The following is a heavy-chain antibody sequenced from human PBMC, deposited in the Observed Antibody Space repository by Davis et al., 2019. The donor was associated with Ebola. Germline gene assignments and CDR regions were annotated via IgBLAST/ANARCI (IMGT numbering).Heavy chain of an antibody. Sequence: ASVKVSCKASGYTFTGYYMHWVRQAPGQGLEWMGIINPSGGSTSYAQKFQGRVTMTRDTSTSTVYMELSSLRSEDTAVYYCARDPIPHSSSWYYEAFDIWGQGTMVTVSS. CDR3: ARDPIPHSSSWYYEAFDI. D-gene: IGHD6-13*01. CDR2: INPSGGST. J-gene: IGHJ3*02. CDR1: GYTFTGYY. V-gene: IGHV1-46*01.